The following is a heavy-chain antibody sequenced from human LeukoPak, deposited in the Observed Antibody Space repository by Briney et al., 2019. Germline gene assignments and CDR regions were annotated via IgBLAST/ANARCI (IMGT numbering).Heavy chain of an antibody. CDR2: TYYRSKWYN. V-gene: IGHV6-1*01. D-gene: IGHD1-26*01. CDR1: GDSVSSNSAA. CDR3: ARDRFRGSYFVSYYYYGMDV. J-gene: IGHJ6*02. Sequence: SQTLSLTCAISGDSVSSNSAAWNWIRQSPSRGLEWLGRTYYRSKWYNDYAVSVKSRITINPDTSKNQFSLQLNSVTPEDTAVYYCARDRFRGSYFVSYYYYGMDVWGQGTTVTVSS.